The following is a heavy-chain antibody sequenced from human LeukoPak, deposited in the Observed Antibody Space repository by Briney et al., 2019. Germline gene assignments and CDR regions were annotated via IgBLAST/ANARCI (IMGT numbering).Heavy chain of an antibody. CDR1: DDSINNDRYF. CDR2: INYSGRT. CDR3: ARLSGGQRRAAHNWFDP. D-gene: IGHD2-15*01. J-gene: IGHJ5*02. Sequence: PSETLSLTCSISDDSINNDRYFWAWIRQPPGKGLEWIASINYSGRTYYNPSLNSRLIISVDTAKRQFSLKLTSVTAADTAVYYCARLSGGQRRAAHNWFDPWGQGTLVTVSS. V-gene: IGHV4-39*07.